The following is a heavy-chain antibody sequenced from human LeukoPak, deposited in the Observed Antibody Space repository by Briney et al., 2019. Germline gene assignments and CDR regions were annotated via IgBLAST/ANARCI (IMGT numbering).Heavy chain of an antibody. CDR1: GFTFSSYA. CDR3: ARDADEYCSSTTCRGGSFDI. V-gene: IGHV3-33*08. J-gene: IGHJ3*02. Sequence: PGGSLRLSCAASGFTFSSYAMHWVRQAPGKGLEWVAVIWYDGSNKYYADSVKGRFTISRDNSKNTLYLQMNSLRAEDTAVYYCARDADEYCSSTTCRGGSFDIWGQGTMVTVSS. CDR2: IWYDGSNK. D-gene: IGHD2-2*01.